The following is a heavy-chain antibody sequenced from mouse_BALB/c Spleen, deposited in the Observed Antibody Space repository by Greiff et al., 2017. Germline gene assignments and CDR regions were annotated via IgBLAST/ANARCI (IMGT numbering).Heavy chain of an antibody. J-gene: IGHJ3*01. CDR3: ARDEISYYYRSSSQAWFAY. D-gene: IGHD1-1*01. CDR1: GFSLTSYG. V-gene: IGHV2-9*02. CDR2: IWAGGST. Sequence: VKLVESGPGLVAPSQSLSITCTVSGFSLTSYGVHWVRQPPGKGLEWLGVIWAGGSTNYNSALMSRLSISKDNSKSQVFLKMNSLQTDDTAMYYCARDEISYYYRSSSQAWFAYWGQGTLVTVSA.